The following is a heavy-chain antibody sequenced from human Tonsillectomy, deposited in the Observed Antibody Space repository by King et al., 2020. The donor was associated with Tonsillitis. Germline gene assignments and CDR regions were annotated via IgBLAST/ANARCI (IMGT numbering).Heavy chain of an antibody. CDR2: ISSNGGST. CDR1: GFTFSSYA. V-gene: IGHV3-64*01. Sequence: VQLVESGGGLVQPGGSLRLSCAASGFTFSSYAMHWVRQAPGKGLEYVSAISSNGGSTYYANSVKGRFTIYRDNSKNTLYLQMGSLRAEDMAVYYCARGEIFYVSGSYYGASVYWGQGTLVTVSS. J-gene: IGHJ4*02. CDR3: ARGEIFYVSGSYYGASVY. D-gene: IGHD3-10*01.